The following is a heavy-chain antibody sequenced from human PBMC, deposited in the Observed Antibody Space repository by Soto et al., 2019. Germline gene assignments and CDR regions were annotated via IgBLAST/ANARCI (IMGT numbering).Heavy chain of an antibody. CDR1: GFTFSNYG. CDR2: ISYGGGAQ. J-gene: IGHJ3*02. Sequence: QVQLVESGGGVVQPGRSLRLSCVTSGFTFSNYGMQWVRQAPGKGLAWVAVISYGGGAQYYADSVKGRFTISRDNSKNTLSLEMNSLRAEDTAVYYCVKEKTPRVSHSLDIWGQGIMVTVSS. V-gene: IGHV3-30*18. D-gene: IGHD6-13*01. CDR3: VKEKTPRVSHSLDI.